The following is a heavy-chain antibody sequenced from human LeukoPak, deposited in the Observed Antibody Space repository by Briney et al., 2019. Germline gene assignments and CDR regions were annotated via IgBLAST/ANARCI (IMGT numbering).Heavy chain of an antibody. CDR2: ISYDGSNK. Sequence: GGSLRLSCAASGFTFSSYTMHWGRQAPGKGLEWVAVISYDGSNKYYADSVKGRFTISRDNSKNTLYLQMNSLRAEDTAVYYCMATIVYWGQGTLVTVSS. D-gene: IGHD5-24*01. V-gene: IGHV3-30-3*01. CDR1: GFTFSSYT. CDR3: MATIVY. J-gene: IGHJ4*02.